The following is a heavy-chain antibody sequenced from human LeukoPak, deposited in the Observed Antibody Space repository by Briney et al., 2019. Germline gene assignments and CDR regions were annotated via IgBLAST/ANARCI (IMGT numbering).Heavy chain of an antibody. CDR2: IRYDGSNK. CDR3: AKGRPFTWLAMGHNWFDP. CDR1: GFTFSSYG. Sequence: GGSLRLSCAASGFTFSSYGMHWVRQAPGKGLEWVAFIRYDGSNKYYADSVKGRFTISRDNSKNTLYLQMNSPRAEDTAVYYCAKGRPFTWLAMGHNWFDPWGQGTLVTVSS. V-gene: IGHV3-30*02. J-gene: IGHJ5*02. D-gene: IGHD6-19*01.